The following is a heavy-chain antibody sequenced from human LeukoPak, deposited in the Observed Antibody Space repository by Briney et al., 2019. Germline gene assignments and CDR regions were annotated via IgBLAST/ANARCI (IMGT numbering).Heavy chain of an antibody. D-gene: IGHD2-15*01. CDR1: GGTFGRYA. V-gene: IGHV1-69*13. J-gene: IGHJ3*02. Sequence: SVKVSCKASGGTFGRYAITWVRQAPGQRLEWIGGVSPIYGTSDYAQRFQGRVTISADESTSTAFLEVRSLRSEDTAVYYCARDCSGGRCYGAFDIWGQGTLVIVSS. CDR3: ARDCSGGRCYGAFDI. CDR2: VSPIYGTS.